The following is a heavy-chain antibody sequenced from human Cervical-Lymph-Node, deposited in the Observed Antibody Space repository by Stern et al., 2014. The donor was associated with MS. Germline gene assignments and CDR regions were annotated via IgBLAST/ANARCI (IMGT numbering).Heavy chain of an antibody. Sequence: VQLVESGAEVKKPGTSVKVSCKASGGTFKNFGIGWVRQAPGQGLEWMVHIIPLFGTTNYARKFQGRATITADVSTNSAYMELSRLRSEDTAMYFCARGPPDTFVRGLYFDYWGQGTLLTVSS. CDR1: GGTFKNFG. CDR2: IIPLFGTT. CDR3: ARGPPDTFVRGLYFDY. J-gene: IGHJ4*02. D-gene: IGHD3-10*01. V-gene: IGHV1-69*01.